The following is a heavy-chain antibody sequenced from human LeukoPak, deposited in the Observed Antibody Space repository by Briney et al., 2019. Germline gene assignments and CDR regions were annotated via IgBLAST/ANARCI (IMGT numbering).Heavy chain of an antibody. D-gene: IGHD6-6*01. CDR2: ISSSSYI. J-gene: IGHJ4*02. CDR3: ARGVTSNSSSTTGDY. Sequence: PGGSLRLSCAASGFTFSSYSMNWVRQAQGKGLEWVSYISSSSYIYYADSVKGRFTISRDNAKNSLYLQMNSLRAEDTAVYYCARGVTSNSSSTTGDYWGQGTLVTVSS. CDR1: GFTFSSYS. V-gene: IGHV3-21*01.